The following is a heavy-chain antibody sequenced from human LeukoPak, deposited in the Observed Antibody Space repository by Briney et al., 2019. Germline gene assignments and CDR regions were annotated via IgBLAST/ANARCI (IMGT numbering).Heavy chain of an antibody. CDR3: ASLARGGNWFDH. Sequence: SETLSLTCAVYGGSFIGYDWTWIRQPPGKGLEWIGEINHSGGTNYNPSLKSRVTISVDTSKNQFSLKLSSVTAADTAVYYCASLARGGNWFDHWGQGTLVTVSS. J-gene: IGHJ5*02. V-gene: IGHV4-34*01. CDR2: INHSGGT. D-gene: IGHD6-6*01. CDR1: GGSFIGYD.